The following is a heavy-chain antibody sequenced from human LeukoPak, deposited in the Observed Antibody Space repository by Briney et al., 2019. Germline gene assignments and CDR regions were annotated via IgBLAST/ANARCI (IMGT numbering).Heavy chain of an antibody. CDR3: ARHLGLWFGESYLDY. D-gene: IGHD3-10*01. CDR1: NDSFSGYY. CDR2: IYYSGNT. J-gene: IGHJ4*02. Sequence: PSETLSLTCAVSNDSFSGYYWSWIRQPPGKGLEWIGYIYYSGNTNYNPSLKSRVTISLDTSKNQFSLKLNSVTAADTAVYYCARHLGLWFGESYLDYWGQGTLVTVSS. V-gene: IGHV4-59*08.